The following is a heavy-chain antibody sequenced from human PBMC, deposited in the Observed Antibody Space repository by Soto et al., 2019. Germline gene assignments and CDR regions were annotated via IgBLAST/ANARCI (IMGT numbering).Heavy chain of an antibody. CDR2: ISYDGSNK. CDR1: GFTFSSYG. J-gene: IGHJ5*02. V-gene: IGHV3-30*18. D-gene: IGHD3-10*01. Sequence: PGGSLRLSCAASGFTFSSYGMHWVRQAPGKGLEWVAVISYDGSNKYYADSVKGRFTISRDNSKNTLYLQMNSLRAEDTAVYYCAKDHLWFGEFRFAPWGQGPRVAVSS. CDR3: AKDHLWFGEFRFAP.